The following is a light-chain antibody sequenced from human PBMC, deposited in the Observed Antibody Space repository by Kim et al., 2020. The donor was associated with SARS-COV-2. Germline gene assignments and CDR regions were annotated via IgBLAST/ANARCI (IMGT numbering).Light chain of an antibody. CDR1: SSDGGSYNL. J-gene: IGLJ2*01. CDR3: CSYAGSSTYVV. V-gene: IGLV2-23*02. Sequence: QSITSSCTGTSSDGGSYNLVSWYQQHPGKAPKLIIYEVNKRPSGVSNRFSGSKSGNTASLTISGLQAEDEADYYCCSYAGSSTYVVFGGGTQLTVL. CDR2: EVN.